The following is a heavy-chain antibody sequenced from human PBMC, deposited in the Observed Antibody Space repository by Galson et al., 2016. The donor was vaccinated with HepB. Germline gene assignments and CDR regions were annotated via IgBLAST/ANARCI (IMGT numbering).Heavy chain of an antibody. CDR1: GYTFNNYG. J-gene: IGHJ4*02. V-gene: IGHV1-18*01. D-gene: IGHD4-17*01. CDR2: ISTYNGGT. Sequence: SVKVSCKASGYTFNNYGINWVRQAPGQGLEWMGWISTYNGGTDYAERFQDRLTMTTDTSTGTAYMELRSLTSDDTAVYYCARGAKRTTVTTSMSNFDFWGQGTPVTGSS. CDR3: ARGAKRTTVTTSMSNFDF.